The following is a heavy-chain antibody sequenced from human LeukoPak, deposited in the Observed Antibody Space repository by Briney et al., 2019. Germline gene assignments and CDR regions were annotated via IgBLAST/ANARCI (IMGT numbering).Heavy chain of an antibody. CDR1: GGSISSSSYY. Sequence: SETLSLTCTVSGGSISSSSYYWGWIRQPPGKGLEWIGSIYYSGSTYYNPSLKSRVTISVDTSKNQFSLKLSSVTAADTAVYYCARERWELTHWFDPWGQGTLVTVSS. J-gene: IGHJ5*02. CDR2: IYYSGST. CDR3: ARERWELTHWFDP. V-gene: IGHV4-39*07. D-gene: IGHD1-26*01.